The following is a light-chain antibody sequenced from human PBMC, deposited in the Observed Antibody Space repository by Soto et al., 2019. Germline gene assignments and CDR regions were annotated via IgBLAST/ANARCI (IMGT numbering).Light chain of an antibody. J-gene: IGKJ1*01. CDR2: DAS. CDR1: QSISSW. V-gene: IGKV1-5*01. CDR3: QQYNSYLWT. Sequence: DIQIAQSPSALSASVGYRVTISCRASQSISSWLAWYQQKPGKAPKLLIYDASSLESGVPSRFSGSGSGTEFTLTISSLQPDDFATYYCQQYNSYLWTFGQGTKVDIK.